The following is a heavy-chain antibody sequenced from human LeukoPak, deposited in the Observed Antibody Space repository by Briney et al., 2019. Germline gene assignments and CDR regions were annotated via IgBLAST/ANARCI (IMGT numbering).Heavy chain of an antibody. D-gene: IGHD1-7*01. CDR2: IYYSGST. Sequence: PSETLSLTCTVSGGSISSYYWSWIRQPPGKGLEWIGYIYYSGSTNYNPSLRSRVTISVDTSKNQFSLKLSSVTAADTAVYYCATGELELLSDAFDIWGQGTMVTVSS. CDR1: GGSISSYY. J-gene: IGHJ3*02. V-gene: IGHV4-59*01. CDR3: ATGELELLSDAFDI.